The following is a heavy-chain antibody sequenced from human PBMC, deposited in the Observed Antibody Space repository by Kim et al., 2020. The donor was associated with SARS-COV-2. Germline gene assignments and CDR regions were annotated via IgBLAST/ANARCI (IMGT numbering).Heavy chain of an antibody. J-gene: IGHJ3*02. CDR1: GGSISSSSYY. D-gene: IGHD2-2*01. CDR3: ARVKGRCSSTSCLFDI. Sequence: SETLSLTCTVSGGSISSSSYYWGWIRQPPGKGLEWLGSIYYSGSTYYNPSLKSRVTISVDTSKNQFSLKLSSVTAADTAEYYCARVKGRCSSTSCLFDIWGQGTMVTVSS. V-gene: IGHV4-39*01. CDR2: IYYSGST.